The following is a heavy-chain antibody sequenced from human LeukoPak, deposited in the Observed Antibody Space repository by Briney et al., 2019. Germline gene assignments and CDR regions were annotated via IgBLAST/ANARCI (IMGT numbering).Heavy chain of an antibody. V-gene: IGHV4-34*01. Sequence: PSETLSLTCAVYGGSFSGYYWSWIRQPPGKGLEWIGEINHSGSTNYNPSLKSRVTISVDTSKNQFSLKLSSVTAADTAVHYCARGRGLHWFDPWGQGTLVTVSS. CDR3: ARGRGLHWFDP. CDR1: GGSFSGYY. CDR2: INHSGST. D-gene: IGHD5/OR15-5a*01. J-gene: IGHJ5*02.